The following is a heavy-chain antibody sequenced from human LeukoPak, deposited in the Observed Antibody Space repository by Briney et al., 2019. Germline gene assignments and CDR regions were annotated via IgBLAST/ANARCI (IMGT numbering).Heavy chain of an antibody. D-gene: IGHD2-2*01. CDR1: GYTFTVHY. V-gene: IGHV1-2*02. Sequence: ASVKVSCKASGYTFTVHYMYWVRQAPGQGLEWMGWINPNSGDTNYAPKFQGRVTMTRDTSISTAYMDLNRLTSDDTAVYYCARRLTTSQDLDYWGQGTLVTVSS. J-gene: IGHJ4*02. CDR3: ARRLTTSQDLDY. CDR2: INPNSGDT.